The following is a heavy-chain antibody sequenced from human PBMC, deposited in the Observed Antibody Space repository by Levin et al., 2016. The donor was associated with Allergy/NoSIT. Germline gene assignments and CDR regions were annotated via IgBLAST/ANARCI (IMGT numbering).Heavy chain of an antibody. CDR3: AKAPVTAGARRYYIDY. CDR2: LSGTGGST. J-gene: IGHJ4*02. V-gene: IGHV3-23*01. Sequence: WIRQPPGKGLEWVSTLSGTGGSTFYADSVKGRFTISRDNSKNTLYLQMNSLRVEDMALYFCAKAPVTAGARRYYIDYWGRGTLVTVSS. D-gene: IGHD2-21*02.